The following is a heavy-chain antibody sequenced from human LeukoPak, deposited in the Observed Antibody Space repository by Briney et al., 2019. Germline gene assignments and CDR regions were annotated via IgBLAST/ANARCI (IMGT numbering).Heavy chain of an antibody. CDR3: AISTYEY. Sequence: GGSLRLSCAASGFTFSSYGMHWVRQAPGKGLEWVAFIRYDGSNKYYADSVKGRFTISRDTPKNTLYLEMNNLRDEDTAVYYCAISTYEYWGQGTLVTVSS. CDR2: IRYDGSNK. J-gene: IGHJ4*02. CDR1: GFTFSSYG. V-gene: IGHV3-30*02. D-gene: IGHD2-2*01.